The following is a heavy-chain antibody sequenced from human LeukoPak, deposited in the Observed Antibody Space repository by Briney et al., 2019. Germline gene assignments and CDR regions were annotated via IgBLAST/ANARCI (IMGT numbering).Heavy chain of an antibody. CDR1: GFTFDDYA. J-gene: IGHJ6*03. CDR3: AKSGNNRFLEWLSPYYYYYMDV. CDR2: ISWDGGST. Sequence: GGSLRLSCAASGFTFDDYAMHWVRQAPGKGLEWVSLISWDGGSTYYADSVKGRFTISRDNSKDSLYLQMNSLRAEDTALYYCAKSGNNRFLEWLSPYYYYYMDVWGKGTTVTVSS. D-gene: IGHD3-3*01. V-gene: IGHV3-43D*03.